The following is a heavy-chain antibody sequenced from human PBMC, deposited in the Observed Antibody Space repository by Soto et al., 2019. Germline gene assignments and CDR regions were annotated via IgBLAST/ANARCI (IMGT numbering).Heavy chain of an antibody. Sequence: QVQLVQSGAAVKKPGASVKVSCKASGYTFTSYAMHWVRQAPGQRLEWRGWINAGNCNTKYSQKFQGRVTITRDTSESTADMELSSLRSEDTDVYYFSRDLQADYCGQGTMVTVSS. CDR3: SRDLQADY. J-gene: IGHJ4*02. V-gene: IGHV1-3*01. CDR1: GYTFTSYA. CDR2: INAGNCNT.